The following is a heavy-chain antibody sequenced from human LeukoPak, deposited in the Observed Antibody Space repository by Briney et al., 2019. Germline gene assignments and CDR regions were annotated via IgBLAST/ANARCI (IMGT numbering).Heavy chain of an antibody. CDR2: ISHDGSVT. Sequence: GGSLRLSCGASGFIFGRYVMHWVRQPPGKGLEWVSRISHDGSVTNYADSVKGRFTISRDNAKNSLYLQMNSLRAEDTAFYYCARGRGLGVTSTPVPFDYWGQGILVTVSS. CDR3: ARGRGLGVTSTPVPFDY. CDR1: GFIFGRYV. V-gene: IGHV3-74*01. J-gene: IGHJ4*02. D-gene: IGHD2-21*02.